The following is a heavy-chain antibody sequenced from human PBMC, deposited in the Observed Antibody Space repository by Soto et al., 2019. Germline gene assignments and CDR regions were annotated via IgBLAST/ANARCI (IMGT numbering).Heavy chain of an antibody. CDR1: GGSISSSNW. J-gene: IGHJ5*02. Sequence: SETLSLTCAVSGGSISSSNWWNWVRQPPGKGLEWIGEINHSGSTNYNPSLKSRVTISVDKSKKQFSMKMNSVTAADTAVYYWARVRQGCSSTSCYFDPWGQGTLVTVSS. V-gene: IGHV4-4*02. D-gene: IGHD2-2*01. CDR2: INHSGST. CDR3: ARVRQGCSSTSCYFDP.